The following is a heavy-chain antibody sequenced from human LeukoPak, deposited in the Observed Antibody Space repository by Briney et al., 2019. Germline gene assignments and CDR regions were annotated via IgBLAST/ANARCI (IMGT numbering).Heavy chain of an antibody. CDR2: ISSSSSTI. Sequence: PGGSLRLSCAASGFTFSSYSMNWVRQAPGKGLEWVSYISSSSSTIYYADSVKGRFTISRDNAKNSLYLQMNRLRAEDTAVYYCARESHNYYGSGSYFDYWGQGTLVTVSS. CDR1: GFTFSSYS. V-gene: IGHV3-48*01. CDR3: ARESHNYYGSGSYFDY. D-gene: IGHD3-10*01. J-gene: IGHJ4*02.